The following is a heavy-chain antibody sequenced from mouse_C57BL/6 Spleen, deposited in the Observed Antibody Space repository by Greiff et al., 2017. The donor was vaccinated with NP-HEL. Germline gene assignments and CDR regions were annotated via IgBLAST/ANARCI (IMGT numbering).Heavy chain of an antibody. CDR2: IHPSDSDT. J-gene: IGHJ1*03. CDR3: WGGNYGYDDCYFGV. CDR1: GYTFTSYW. V-gene: IGHV1-74*01. Sequence: QVQLQQPGAELVKPGASVKVSCKASGYTFTSYWMHWVKQRPGQGLEWIGRIHPSDSDTNYNQKFKGKATLTVDKSSSTAYMQLSSLTSEDSAVYYCWGGNYGYDDCYFGVWGTGTTVTVSS. D-gene: IGHD2-2*01.